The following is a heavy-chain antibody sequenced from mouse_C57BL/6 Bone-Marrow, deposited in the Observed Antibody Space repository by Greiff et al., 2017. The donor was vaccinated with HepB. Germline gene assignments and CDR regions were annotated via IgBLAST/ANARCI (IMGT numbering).Heavy chain of an antibody. CDR1: GYTFTSYW. D-gene: IGHD2-4*01. CDR2: IDPSDSYT. Sequence: QVQLQQPGAELVMPGASVKLSCKASGYTFTSYWMHWVKQRPGQGLEWIGEIDPSDSYTNYNQKFKGKSTLTVDKSSSTAYMQLSSLTSEDSAVYYCARRSTMITTYHFDYWGQGTTLTVSS. J-gene: IGHJ2*01. CDR3: ARRSTMITTYHFDY. V-gene: IGHV1-69*01.